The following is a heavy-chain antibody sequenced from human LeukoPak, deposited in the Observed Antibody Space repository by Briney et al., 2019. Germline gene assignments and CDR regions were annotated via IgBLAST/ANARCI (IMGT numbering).Heavy chain of an antibody. V-gene: IGHV3-11*06. D-gene: IGHD1-26*01. CDR3: VRGPGAANFDS. J-gene: IGHJ5*01. CDR2: ISTSSIYK. Sequence: GGPLRLSCAASGFTFSDYYMSWIRQAPGKGLEWVSYISTSSIYKNYADSVKGRFTISRDNAKNSLFLQMNSLRAEDTAIYYCVRGPGAANFDSWGQGALVTV. CDR1: GFTFSDYY.